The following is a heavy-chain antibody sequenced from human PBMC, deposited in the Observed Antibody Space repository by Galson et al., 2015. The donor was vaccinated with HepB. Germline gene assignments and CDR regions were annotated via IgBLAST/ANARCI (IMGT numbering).Heavy chain of an antibody. CDR3: ARAGIDGFAFDI. CDR1: GFTFSSYD. J-gene: IGHJ3*02. CDR2: IGTAGDP. V-gene: IGHV3-13*05. Sequence: SLRLSCAASGFTFSSYDMHWVRQATGKGLEWVSAIGTAGDPYYPSSVKGRFTISRENAKNSLYLQMNSLRAGDTAVYYCARAGIDGFAFDIWGQGTMVTVSS. D-gene: IGHD3-10*01.